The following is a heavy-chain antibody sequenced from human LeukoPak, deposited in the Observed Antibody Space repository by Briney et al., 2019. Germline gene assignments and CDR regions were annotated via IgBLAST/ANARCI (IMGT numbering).Heavy chain of an antibody. Sequence: SETLSLTCAVSGGSISSGGYSWSWIRQPPGKGLEWIGYIYHSGSTYYNPSLKSRVTISVDTSKNQFSLKLSSVTAADTAVYYCARGRGVVPAAIRRYYYGMDVWGQGTTVTVSS. D-gene: IGHD2-2*02. V-gene: IGHV4-30-2*01. CDR2: IYHSGST. CDR3: ARGRGVVPAAIRRYYYGMDV. CDR1: GGSISSGGYS. J-gene: IGHJ6*02.